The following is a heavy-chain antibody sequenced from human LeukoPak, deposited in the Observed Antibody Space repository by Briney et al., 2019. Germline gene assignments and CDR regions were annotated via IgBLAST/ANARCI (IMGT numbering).Heavy chain of an antibody. CDR3: ARGNYYDSSGRGGLDY. Sequence: PGGSLRLSCAASGFTFSSYSMNWVRQAPGKGLEWVSYISSSSSTIYYADSVKGRFTISRDNAKNSLYLQMNSLRAEDTAVYYCARGNYYDSSGRGGLDYWGQGTLVTVSS. CDR1: GFTFSSYS. D-gene: IGHD3-22*01. J-gene: IGHJ4*02. CDR2: ISSSSSTI. V-gene: IGHV3-48*01.